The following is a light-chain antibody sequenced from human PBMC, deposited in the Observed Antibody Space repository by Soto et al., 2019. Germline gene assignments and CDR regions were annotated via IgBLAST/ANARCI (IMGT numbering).Light chain of an antibody. CDR2: DAS. CDR3: QQRSNWPGT. Sequence: EIVLTQSLATLSLSPGERATLSCRASQSVRSSLAWYQQQPGQAPRLLIYDASNRATGIPARFSGSGSGTDFTLTISSLEPEDFAVYYCQQRSNWPGTFGQGTKVEIK. CDR1: QSVRSS. J-gene: IGKJ1*01. V-gene: IGKV3-11*01.